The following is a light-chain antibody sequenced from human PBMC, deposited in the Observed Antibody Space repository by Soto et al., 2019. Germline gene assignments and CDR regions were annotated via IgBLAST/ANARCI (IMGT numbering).Light chain of an antibody. CDR2: DAS. Sequence: DIQMTQSPSTLSGSVGDRVTITCRASQTISTWMAWYQQKPGKAPKLLVYDASTLQSGVASRFSGSGSGTDFTLTIASLQADDFATYYCQQYNRYRTFGQGTKVDIK. V-gene: IGKV1-5*01. J-gene: IGKJ1*01. CDR3: QQYNRYRT. CDR1: QTISTW.